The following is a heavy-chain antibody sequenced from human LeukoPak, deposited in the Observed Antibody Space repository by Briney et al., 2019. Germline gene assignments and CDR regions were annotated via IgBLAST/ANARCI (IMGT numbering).Heavy chain of an antibody. Sequence: GGSLRLSCAASGFTFSSYSMNWVRQAPGKGLEWVSSISSSSSYIYYADSVKGRFTISRDNAKNSLYLQMNSLKTEDTAVYYCAREKIVTLDYWGQGTLVTVSS. V-gene: IGHV3-21*04. CDR2: ISSSSSYI. J-gene: IGHJ4*02. CDR3: AREKIVTLDY. D-gene: IGHD2/OR15-2a*01. CDR1: GFTFSSYS.